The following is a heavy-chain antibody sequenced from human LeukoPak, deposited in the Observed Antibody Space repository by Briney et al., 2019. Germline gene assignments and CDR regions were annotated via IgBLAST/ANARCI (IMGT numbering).Heavy chain of an antibody. CDR3: ARDPEGYDFWSGYYRDAFDI. D-gene: IGHD3-3*01. V-gene: IGHV3-21*01. CDR1: GFTFSSYS. Sequence: NPGGSLRLSCAASGFTFSSYSMNWVRQAPGKGLEWVSSISSSSSYIYYADSVKGRFTISRDNAKNSLYLQMNSLRAEDTAVYYCARDPEGYDFWSGYYRDAFDIWGQGTMVTVSS. CDR2: ISSSSSYI. J-gene: IGHJ3*02.